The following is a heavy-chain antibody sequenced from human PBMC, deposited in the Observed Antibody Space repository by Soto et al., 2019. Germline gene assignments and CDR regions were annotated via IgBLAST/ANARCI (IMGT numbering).Heavy chain of an antibody. CDR3: ARHIDPSRFLGWTSIDY. D-gene: IGHD3-3*01. Sequence: QVQLVQSGGEVKKPGASVKVSCKASGYTVTDYAFPWVRQAPGQGLEWMGWISAYNANTNYAQQLQGRVTMTTETSPSTANMELKIMRSYDTAVDYCARHIDPSRFLGWTSIDYWGQGTLVTVSS. V-gene: IGHV1-18*04. CDR2: ISAYNANT. J-gene: IGHJ4*02. CDR1: GYTVTDYA.